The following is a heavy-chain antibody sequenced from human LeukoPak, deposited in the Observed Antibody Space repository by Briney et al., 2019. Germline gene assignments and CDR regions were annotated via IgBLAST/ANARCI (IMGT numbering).Heavy chain of an antibody. CDR3: AGRVGDSAFDI. D-gene: IGHD1-26*01. Sequence: SETLSLTCTVSGGSISSYYWSWIRQPPGKGLEWIGYIAYTGSTNYNPSLKSRVTTSVDTSKNQFSLKLGSVTVADTAVYYCAGRVGDSAFDIWGPGTMVTVSS. V-gene: IGHV4-59*08. J-gene: IGHJ3*02. CDR2: IAYTGST. CDR1: GGSISSYY.